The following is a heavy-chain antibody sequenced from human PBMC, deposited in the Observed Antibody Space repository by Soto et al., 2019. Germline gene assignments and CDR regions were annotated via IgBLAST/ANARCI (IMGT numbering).Heavy chain of an antibody. CDR1: GFTFSSYG. D-gene: IGHD3-22*01. J-gene: IGHJ4*02. CDR2: IWYDGSNK. V-gene: IGHV3-33*01. CDR3: ARHRGDSSGYFRGYFDY. Sequence: SLRLSCAASGFTFSSYGMHWVRQAPGKGLEWVAVIWYDGSNKYYADSVKGRFTISRDNSKNTLYLQMNSLRAEDTAVYYCARHRGDSSGYFRGYFDYWGQGTLVTVSS.